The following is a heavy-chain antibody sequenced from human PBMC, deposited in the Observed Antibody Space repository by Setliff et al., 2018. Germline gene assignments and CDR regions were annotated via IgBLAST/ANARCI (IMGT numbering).Heavy chain of an antibody. V-gene: IGHV4-61*10. J-gene: IGHJ4*02. CDR2: IYKTGNT. Sequence: PSETLSLTCTVSGGASVSRGSYYWSWIRQPAGEGLEWIGLIYKTGNTYYNPSLKSRVTISIDASENQFSLKLSSVTAADTAVYYCARGQGSGWHYFDSWGQGTLVTVSS. D-gene: IGHD6-19*01. CDR1: GGASVSRGSYY. CDR3: ARGQGSGWHYFDS.